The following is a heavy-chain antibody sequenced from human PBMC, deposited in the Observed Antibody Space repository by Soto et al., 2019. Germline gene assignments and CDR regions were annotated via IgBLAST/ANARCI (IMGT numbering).Heavy chain of an antibody. J-gene: IGHJ6*02. V-gene: IGHV4-34*01. Sequence: SETLSLTCAVNGGSFREYYWSWLRQPPGKGLEWIGEINQIGTTHYNPSLNMRINISIYTSKNQFSLNLTSVTAADTATYYCARDIITVIGGEIYYYFGMDVWGQGTTVTVSS. D-gene: IGHD3-10*01. CDR3: ARDIITVIGGEIYYYFGMDV. CDR2: INQIGTT. CDR1: GGSFREYY.